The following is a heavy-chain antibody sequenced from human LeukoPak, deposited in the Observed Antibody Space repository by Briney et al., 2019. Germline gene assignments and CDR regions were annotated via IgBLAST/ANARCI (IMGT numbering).Heavy chain of an antibody. Sequence: GGSLRLSCAASGYTFSNNGMHWGRQAPGKGLEWLAVISNDGINIYYGDSVKGRFTISRDNPKNTLYLEMNSLKPEDTAVYYCARDRLQGYYYGMDVWGQGTTVTVSS. D-gene: IGHD2-15*01. J-gene: IGHJ6*02. CDR1: GYTFSNNG. V-gene: IGHV3-30*03. CDR3: ARDRLQGYYYGMDV. CDR2: ISNDGINI.